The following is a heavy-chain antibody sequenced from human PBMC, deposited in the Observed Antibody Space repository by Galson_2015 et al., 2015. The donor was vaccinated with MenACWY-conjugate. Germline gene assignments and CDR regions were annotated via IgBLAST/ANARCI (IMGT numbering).Heavy chain of an antibody. V-gene: IGHV5-51*01. CDR1: GYSFTSYW. CDR2: IYPGDSDT. D-gene: IGHD5-24*01. J-gene: IGHJ4*02. CDR3: ATKVEMATIIPYYFDY. Sequence: GAEVKKPGESLKISCKGSGYSFTSYWIGWVRQMPGKGLEWMGIIYPGDSDTGYSPSFQGQVTISADKSISTAYLQWSSLKASDTAMYYCATKVEMATIIPYYFDYWGQGTLVTVSS.